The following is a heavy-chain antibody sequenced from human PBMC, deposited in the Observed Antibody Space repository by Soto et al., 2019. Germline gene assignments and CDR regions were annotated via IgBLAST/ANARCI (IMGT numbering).Heavy chain of an antibody. CDR3: ARVHYYDSSGPDAFDI. D-gene: IGHD3-22*01. CDR1: GDSVSSNSAA. Sequence: HTLSLTCAISGDSVSSNSAAWNWIRQSPSRGLEWLGRTYYRSKWYNDYAVSVKSRITINPDTSKNQFSLQLNSVTPEDTAVYYCARVHYYDSSGPDAFDIWGQGTMVTVSS. J-gene: IGHJ3*02. V-gene: IGHV6-1*01. CDR2: TYYRSKWYN.